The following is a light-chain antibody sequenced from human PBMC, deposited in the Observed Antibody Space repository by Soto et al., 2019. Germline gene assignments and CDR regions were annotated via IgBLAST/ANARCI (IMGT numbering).Light chain of an antibody. CDR2: AAS. J-gene: IGKJ1*01. V-gene: IGKV1-39*01. CDR3: QQTYATPPT. CDR1: QTIRTS. Sequence: DIQMTQSPSSLSASVGDRVILTCRASQTIRTSLNWYQQKPGKAPKLLIYAASTLHSGVPSRFSGSGSGTDFTLPISNLQPEDFATYFCQQTYATPPTFGQGTKVDIK.